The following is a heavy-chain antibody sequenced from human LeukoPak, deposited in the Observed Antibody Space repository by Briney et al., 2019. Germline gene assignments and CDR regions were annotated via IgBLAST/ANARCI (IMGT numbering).Heavy chain of an antibody. Sequence: PGGSLRLSRAASGFTFSSNYMSWVRQAPGKGLEWVSVIYSGGSTYYADSVKGRFTISRDNSKNTLYLQMNSLRAEDTAVYYCAASSSSKQPPFDYWGQGTLVTVSS. CDR2: IYSGGST. CDR3: AASSSSKQPPFDY. V-gene: IGHV3-53*01. CDR1: GFTFSSNY. J-gene: IGHJ4*02. D-gene: IGHD2-2*01.